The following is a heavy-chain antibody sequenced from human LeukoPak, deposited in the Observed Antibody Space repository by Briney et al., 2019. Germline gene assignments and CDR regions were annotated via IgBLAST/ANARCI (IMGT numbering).Heavy chain of an antibody. J-gene: IGHJ4*02. CDR2: ISSSSSYI. V-gene: IGHV3-21*04. Sequence: GGSLRLSCAASGFTFSSYSMNWVRQAPGKGLEWVSSISSSSSYIYYADSVKGRFTISRDNAKNSLYLQLNNLRAEDTAIYYCAKAYGTNGYYQLPIDFWGQGTLVGVSS. CDR1: GFTFSSYS. CDR3: AKAYGTNGYYQLPIDF. D-gene: IGHD3-22*01.